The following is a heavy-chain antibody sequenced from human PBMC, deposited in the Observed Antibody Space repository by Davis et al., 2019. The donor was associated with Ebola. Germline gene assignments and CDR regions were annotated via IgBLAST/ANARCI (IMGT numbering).Heavy chain of an antibody. CDR2: INPNDGRT. J-gene: IGHJ4*02. Sequence: ASVKVSCKASGYTFTNYYMHWVRQAPGQGLEWMGMINPNDGRTIYAQKFQGRVTITADESTSTAYMELSSLRSEDTAVYYCSSEYGDYWGQGTLVTVSS. CDR1: GYTFTNYY. CDR3: SSEYGDY. D-gene: IGHD2/OR15-2a*01. V-gene: IGHV1-46*01.